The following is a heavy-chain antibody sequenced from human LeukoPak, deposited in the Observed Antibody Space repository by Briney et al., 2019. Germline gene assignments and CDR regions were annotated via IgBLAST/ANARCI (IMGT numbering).Heavy chain of an antibody. J-gene: IGHJ3*02. CDR1: VGSISGYY. CDR3: ATSVMYGGAFDI. CDR2: IYYSGNT. V-gene: IGHV4-59*08. D-gene: IGHD4-23*01. Sequence: SETLSLTRTVSVGSISGYYWSWIRQLPGEALGWIGYIYYSGNTNYNPSRKSRVTISIDTSKNQVSLKLSSVTAADTAVYYCATSVMYGGAFDIWGQGTMVTVSA.